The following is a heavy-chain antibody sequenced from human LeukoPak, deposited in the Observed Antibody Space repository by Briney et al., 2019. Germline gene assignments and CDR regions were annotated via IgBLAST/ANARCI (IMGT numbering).Heavy chain of an antibody. CDR2: IYYSGST. CDR1: GGSISSSSYY. D-gene: IGHD1-26*01. Sequence: SETLSLTCTVSGGSISSSSYYWGWIRQPPGKGPEWIGSIYYSGSTYYNPSLKSRVTISVDTSKNQFSLKLSSVTAADTAVYYCARLEGIVGATIDYWGQGTLVTVSS. V-gene: IGHV4-39*01. CDR3: ARLEGIVGATIDY. J-gene: IGHJ4*02.